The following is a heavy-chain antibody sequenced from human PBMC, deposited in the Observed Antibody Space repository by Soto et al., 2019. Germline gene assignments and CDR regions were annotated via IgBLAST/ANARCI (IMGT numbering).Heavy chain of an antibody. J-gene: IGHJ4*02. CDR2: MNYSGSS. V-gene: IGHV4-39*01. CDR3: ACHPRDDYDSGGSGIFDF. D-gene: IGHD4-17*01. Sequence: QLQLQESGPGLVKTSETLSLTCSVSGGYISSRTFWWGWRRQPPGKVMAWIGDMNYSGSSYSSPSFKRRVTRAVDTSRNQFSLKLNSVTAADTAVYYGACHPRDDYDSGGSGIFDFWGQGTLVTVSS. CDR1: GGYISSRTFW.